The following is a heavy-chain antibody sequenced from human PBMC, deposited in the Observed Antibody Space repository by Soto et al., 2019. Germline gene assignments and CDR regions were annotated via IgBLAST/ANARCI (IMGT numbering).Heavy chain of an antibody. V-gene: IGHV1-18*01. CDR2: ISAYNGNT. CDR1: GYTFTSYG. CDR3: ARDVEIIAIIIGNFRYYYYYGMDA. D-gene: IGHD3-10*01. Sequence: ASVKVSCKASGYTFTSYGISWVRQAPGQGLERMGWISAYNGNTNYAQKLQGRVTMTTDTSTSTAYMELRSLRSDDTAVYYCARDVEIIAIIIGNFRYYYYYGMDAWGQGTTVTVSS. J-gene: IGHJ6*02.